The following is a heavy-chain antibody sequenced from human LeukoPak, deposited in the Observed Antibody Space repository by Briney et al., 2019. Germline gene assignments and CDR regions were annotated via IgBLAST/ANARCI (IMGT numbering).Heavy chain of an antibody. J-gene: IGHJ4*02. V-gene: IGHV3-7*01. D-gene: IGHD6-19*01. CDR3: AREKWLASKTFDY. Sequence: GGSLRLSCAASGFTFSSHWMSWVRRAPGKGLEWVANVKQDGNEKYYVESVKGRFTISRDNAKNSLYLQMNSLRAEDTAVYYCAREKWLASKTFDYWGQGTLVTVSS. CDR2: VKQDGNEK. CDR1: GFTFSSHW.